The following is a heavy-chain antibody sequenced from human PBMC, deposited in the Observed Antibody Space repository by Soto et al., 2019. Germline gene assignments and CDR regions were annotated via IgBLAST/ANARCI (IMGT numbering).Heavy chain of an antibody. Sequence: AAVKASCKXCACTFITYGMSWVRQPLAQGLEWMGLISAYNGNTNYTQNLQGRVTMTTDTSKSTAYMELRSLRSDDTAVYYCAVLLEHDYYYYGMDVWGQGTTVTVSS. J-gene: IGHJ6*02. CDR3: AVLLEHDYYYYGMDV. V-gene: IGHV1-18*01. D-gene: IGHD3-3*01. CDR1: ACTFITYG. CDR2: ISAYNGNT.